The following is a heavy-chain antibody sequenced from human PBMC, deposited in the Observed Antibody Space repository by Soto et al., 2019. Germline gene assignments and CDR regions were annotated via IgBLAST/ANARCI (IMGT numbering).Heavy chain of an antibody. CDR2: IIPIFGTA. D-gene: IGHD2-15*01. J-gene: IGHJ6*02. CDR1: GRTFSSYA. V-gene: IGHV1-69*06. CDR3: ATWSKYLGYCSGGSCYSRNGMEV. Sequence: GASVKVSCKASGRTFSSYAISRVRQAPGQGLEWMGGIIPIFGTANYAQKFQGRVTITADKSTSTAYMELSSLRSEDTAVYYCATWSKYLGYCSGGSCYSRNGMEVWGQGSTVTVSS.